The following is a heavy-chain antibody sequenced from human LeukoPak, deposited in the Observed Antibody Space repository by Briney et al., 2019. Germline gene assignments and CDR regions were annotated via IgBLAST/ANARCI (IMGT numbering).Heavy chain of an antibody. CDR2: IIPIFGTA. CDR1: GGTFSSYA. Sequence: SVKVSCKASGGTFSSYAISWVRQAPGQGLEWMGGIIPIFGTANYAQKFQGRVTITADKSTSTAYVELSSLRSEDTAVYYCARDGGGLLWGKLRPSRWFDPWGQGTLVTVSS. CDR3: ARDGGGLLWGKLRPSRWFDP. V-gene: IGHV1-69*06. J-gene: IGHJ5*02. D-gene: IGHD3-16*01.